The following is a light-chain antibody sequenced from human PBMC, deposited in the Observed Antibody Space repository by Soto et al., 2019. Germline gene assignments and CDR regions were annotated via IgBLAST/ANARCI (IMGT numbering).Light chain of an antibody. J-gene: IGKJ4*01. CDR2: AAS. CDR1: QGIRSF. Sequence: DIQLTQSPSFLSASVGDRVTTTCRASQGIRSFLAWYQEKLGEAPKLLIYAASTLESGVSLRFSGSGSGTEFTLTISSLQPEDVATYYCQHLNSYPRAHAFGGGTKVEI. CDR3: QHLNSYPRAHA. V-gene: IGKV1-9*01.